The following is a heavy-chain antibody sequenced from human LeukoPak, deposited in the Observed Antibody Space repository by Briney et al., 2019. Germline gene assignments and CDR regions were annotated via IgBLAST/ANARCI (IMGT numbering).Heavy chain of an antibody. Sequence: GRSLRLSCAASGFTFSSYAMNWVRQAPGKGLEWVADISHDGSNKYYADSVKGRFTISRDNAKNTVHLQMDSLRADDSAVYYCVREVVAVRLFDSWGQGTLVTVSS. V-gene: IGHV3-30-3*01. CDR3: VREVVAVRLFDS. CDR1: GFTFSSYA. CDR2: ISHDGSNK. J-gene: IGHJ4*02. D-gene: IGHD2-15*01.